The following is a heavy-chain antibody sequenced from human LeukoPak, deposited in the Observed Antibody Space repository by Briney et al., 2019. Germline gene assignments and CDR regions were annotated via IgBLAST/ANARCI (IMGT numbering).Heavy chain of an antibody. Sequence: SETLSLTCNVSGGSISSYYWSWIRQPPGKGLEWIGYIYYSGSTNYNPSLKSRVTISVDTSKNQFSLKLSSVTAADTAVYYCARLYDSSGDAFDIWGQGTMVTVSS. J-gene: IGHJ3*02. D-gene: IGHD3-22*01. CDR2: IYYSGST. CDR1: GGSISSYY. CDR3: ARLYDSSGDAFDI. V-gene: IGHV4-59*08.